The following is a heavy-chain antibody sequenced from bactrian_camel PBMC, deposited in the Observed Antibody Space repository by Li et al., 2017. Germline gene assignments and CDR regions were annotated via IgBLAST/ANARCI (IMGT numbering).Heavy chain of an antibody. J-gene: IGHJ4*01. D-gene: IGHD3*01. V-gene: IGHV3S55*01. Sequence: HVQLVESGGDSVQAGGSLRLSCAASGPSTYMYCMGWFRQAPGDEREGLARIEGGGTTVYADSVKGRFTISKGDDKSTLYLQMDDLKPDDSAMYYCAWDHDTKTAVRSYDVPEFRYKGQGTQVTVS. CDR2: IEGGGTT. CDR1: GPSTYMYC.